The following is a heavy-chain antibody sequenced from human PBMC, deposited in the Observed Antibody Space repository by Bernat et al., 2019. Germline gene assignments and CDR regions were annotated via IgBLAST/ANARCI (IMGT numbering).Heavy chain of an antibody. Sequence: EVQLVESGGGLVQPGGSRRLSCVGSGFSFSSYWMTWVRQPPGKGLEWVASINEDGSEEQYVDSVKGRFTLSRDNTKNALYLQMNSLRVEDTAVFYCAKRPGYQIGMEVWGQGTTVTVSS. J-gene: IGHJ6*02. CDR3: AKRPGYQIGMEV. D-gene: IGHD6-13*01. CDR1: GFSFSSYW. V-gene: IGHV3-7*01. CDR2: INEDGSEE.